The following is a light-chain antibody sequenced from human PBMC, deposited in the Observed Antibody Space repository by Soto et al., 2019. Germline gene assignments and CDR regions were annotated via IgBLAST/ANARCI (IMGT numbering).Light chain of an antibody. Sequence: IVLTQSPGTLSLAPGERATLSCRASQSVSTGYLTWYQQKPGQAPRLLIFSTSTRATGIPDRFSGSGSGTDFTLTISRLEPEDFGVYYCQQSSSSSSITFGQGTRLEIK. CDR1: QSVSTGY. V-gene: IGKV3-20*01. CDR3: QQSSSSSSIT. CDR2: STS. J-gene: IGKJ5*01.